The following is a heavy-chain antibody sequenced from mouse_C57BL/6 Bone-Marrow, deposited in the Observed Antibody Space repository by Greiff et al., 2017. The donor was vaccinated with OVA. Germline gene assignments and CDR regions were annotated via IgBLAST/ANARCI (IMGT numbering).Heavy chain of an antibody. Sequence: EVKLVESGPGLVKPSQSLSLTCSVTGYSITSGYYWNWIRQFPGNKLEWMGYISYDGSNNYNPSLKNRISITRDTSKNQFFLKLNSVTTEDTATYYCAREPYYGSSPYYAMDYWGQGTSVTVSS. CDR1: GYSITSGYY. CDR2: ISYDGSN. J-gene: IGHJ4*01. D-gene: IGHD1-1*01. V-gene: IGHV3-6*01. CDR3: AREPYYGSSPYYAMDY.